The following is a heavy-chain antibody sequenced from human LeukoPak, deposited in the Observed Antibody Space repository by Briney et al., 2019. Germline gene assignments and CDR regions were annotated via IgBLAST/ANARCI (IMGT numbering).Heavy chain of an antibody. V-gene: IGHV3-30-3*01. CDR3: ARVMATNPGY. J-gene: IGHJ4*02. CDR1: GFTFSSYA. D-gene: IGHD5-24*01. CDR2: ISYDGSNK. Sequence: GGSLRLSCAASGFTFSSYAMHWVRQAPGKGLEWVAVISYDGSNKYYADSVKGRFTISRDNSKNTLYLQMNSLRAEDTAVYYCARVMATNPGYWGQGTLVTVSS.